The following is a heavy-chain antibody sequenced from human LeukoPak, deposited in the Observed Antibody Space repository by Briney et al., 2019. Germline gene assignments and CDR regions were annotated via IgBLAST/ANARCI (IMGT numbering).Heavy chain of an antibody. D-gene: IGHD3-10*01. V-gene: IGHV3-23*01. J-gene: IGHJ4*02. Sequence: PGRSLRLSCAASGFTVSSYGMHWVRQAPGKGLEWVSLINDSGGNTYYADSVKGRFTISRDNSKNTSFLQMSSLRAEDTAVYYCAKTSAGIRGGYFDYWGQGTLVTVSS. CDR3: AKTSAGIRGGYFDY. CDR1: GFTVSSYG. CDR2: INDSGGNT.